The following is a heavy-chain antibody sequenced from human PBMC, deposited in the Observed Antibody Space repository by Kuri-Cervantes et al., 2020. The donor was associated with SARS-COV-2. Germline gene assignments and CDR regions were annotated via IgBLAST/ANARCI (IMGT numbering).Heavy chain of an antibody. V-gene: IGHV3-49*03. CDR1: GFTFGDYA. D-gene: IGHD4-17*01. CDR2: IRSKAHGGTT. CDR3: TREDDYIDLELGFDY. Sequence: GGSLRLSCIGSGFTFGDYAMRWFRQAPGKGLEWVGFIRSKAHGGTTEYAASVKGRFTISRDDSKSTASLQMNSLKTEDTAVYYCTREDDYIDLELGFDYWGQGTLVTVSS. J-gene: IGHJ4*02.